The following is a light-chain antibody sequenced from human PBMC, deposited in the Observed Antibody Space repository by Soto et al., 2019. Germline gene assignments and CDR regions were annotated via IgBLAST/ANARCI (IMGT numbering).Light chain of an antibody. V-gene: IGKV1-39*01. CDR2: AAS. J-gene: IGKJ1*01. CDR1: RNINTF. Sequence: DIQLTQSPSSLSASVGDRVTITCRASRNINTFLNWYQRKPGKAPQLLISAASSLQSGVPSGISGSGSGTDFTLTISSLQPEDFATYYCQQSYSSPWTFGQGTKVEIK. CDR3: QQSYSSPWT.